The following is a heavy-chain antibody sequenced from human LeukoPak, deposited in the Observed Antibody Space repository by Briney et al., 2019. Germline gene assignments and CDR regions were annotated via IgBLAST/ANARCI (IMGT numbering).Heavy chain of an antibody. CDR2: INTNTGNP. CDR3: ARDHDIFTTQLWLRYYYYYYMDV. D-gene: IGHD5-18*01. J-gene: IGHJ6*03. V-gene: IGHV7-4-1*02. Sequence: ASVTVSCKASGYTFTSYAMNWVRQAPGQGLEWMGWINTNTGNPTYAQGFTGRFVFSLDTSVSTAYLQISSLKAEDTAVYYCARDHDIFTTQLWLRYYYYYYMDVWGKGTTVTVSS. CDR1: GYTFTSYA.